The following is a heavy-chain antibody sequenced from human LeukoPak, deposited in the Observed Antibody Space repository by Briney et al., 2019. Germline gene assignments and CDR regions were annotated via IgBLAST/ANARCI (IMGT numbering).Heavy chain of an antibody. CDR1: GFTFSSYE. V-gene: IGHV3-7*05. CDR2: IKHDGSDK. J-gene: IGHJ4*02. Sequence: GGSLRLSCAASGFTFSSYEMNWVRQAPGKGLEWVANIKHDGSDKYYVDSVRGRFSISRDNAKNSLYLQMNSLRAEDTAVYYCATTGQLSFWGQGTLVTVSS. CDR3: ATTGQLSF. D-gene: IGHD4-17*01.